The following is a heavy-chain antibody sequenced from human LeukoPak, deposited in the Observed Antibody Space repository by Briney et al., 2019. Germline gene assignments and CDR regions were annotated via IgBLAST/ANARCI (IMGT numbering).Heavy chain of an antibody. CDR2: ISGGGGST. V-gene: IGHV3-23*01. D-gene: IGHD1-26*01. Sequence: RSGGSLRLSCAASGFTFSSYAMSWVRQAPGKGLEWVSAISGGGGSTYFADSAKGRFTISRDNSKNTLYLQMNSLRAEDTAVYYCAKRKTGGSYSELDYWGQGTLVTVSS. CDR1: GFTFSSYA. J-gene: IGHJ4*02. CDR3: AKRKTGGSYSELDY.